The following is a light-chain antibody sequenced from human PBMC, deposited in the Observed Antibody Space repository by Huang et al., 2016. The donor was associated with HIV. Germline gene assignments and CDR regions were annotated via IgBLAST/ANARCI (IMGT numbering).Light chain of an antibody. J-gene: IGKJ2*02. CDR2: DVS. V-gene: IGKV2-29*02. CDR3: MQSTHLRT. CDR1: QSLLHSDGKTY. Sequence: IVMTQTPLSLSVTPGQPATISCKSNQSLLHSDGKTYLYWHLQRPGQSPQLLIYDVSSRFSGVPDRFRGSGSGTDFTLKISRVEAGDVGIYYCMQSTHLRTFGQGTKLEIK.